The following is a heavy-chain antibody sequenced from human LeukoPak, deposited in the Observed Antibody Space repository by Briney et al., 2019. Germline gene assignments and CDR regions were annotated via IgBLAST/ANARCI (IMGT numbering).Heavy chain of an antibody. D-gene: IGHD6-19*01. Sequence: SVTLSLTCTVSGGSISSYYWSWIRQPPGKGLEWIGYIYYSGSTNYNPSLKSRVTISVDTSKNQFSLKLSSVTAADTAVYYCASGVSGWYYFDYWGQGILVTVSS. J-gene: IGHJ4*02. CDR2: IYYSGST. CDR1: GGSISSYY. CDR3: ASGVSGWYYFDY. V-gene: IGHV4-59*01.